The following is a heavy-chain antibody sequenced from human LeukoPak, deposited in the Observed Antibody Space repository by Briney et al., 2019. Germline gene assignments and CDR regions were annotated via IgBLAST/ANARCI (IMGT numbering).Heavy chain of an antibody. CDR3: ARDRIAAAGPFDY. D-gene: IGHD6-13*01. V-gene: IGHV1-69*04. CDR2: IIPILGIA. Sequence: ASVKVSCKASGGTFSSYAISWVRQAPGQGLEWMGRIIPILGIANYAQEFQGRVTITADKSTSTAYMELSSLRSEDTAVYYCARDRIAAAGPFDYWGQGTLVTVSS. CDR1: GGTFSSYA. J-gene: IGHJ4*02.